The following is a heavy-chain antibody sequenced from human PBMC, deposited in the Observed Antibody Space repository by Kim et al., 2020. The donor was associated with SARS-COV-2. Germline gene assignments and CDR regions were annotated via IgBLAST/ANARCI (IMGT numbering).Heavy chain of an antibody. Sequence: GGSLRLSCAASGFTFSSSAMHWVRQVPGKGLEWVAFIWYDGSHKEYADAVKGRFTISRDNSKDTVYLQMSNLRAEDTAEYFCARDPPGSGFALDIWGQGTMVTVSS. J-gene: IGHJ3*02. CDR1: GFTFSSSA. D-gene: IGHD3-3*01. CDR3: ARDPPGSGFALDI. V-gene: IGHV3-33*08. CDR2: IWYDGSHK.